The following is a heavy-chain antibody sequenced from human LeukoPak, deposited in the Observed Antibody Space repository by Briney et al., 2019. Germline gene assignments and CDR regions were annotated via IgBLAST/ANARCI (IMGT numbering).Heavy chain of an antibody. CDR2: ISGSGGST. CDR1: GFTFSSYA. V-gene: IGHV3-23*01. J-gene: IGHJ4*02. Sequence: GGSLRLSCAASGFTFSSYAMSWVRQAPGKGLEWVSAISGSGGSTYYADSVKSRFTISRDNSKNTLYLQMSSLTSEDTSVYYCATSSTGQLLMSYWGQGTLVTVSS. CDR3: ATSSTGQLLMSY. D-gene: IGHD4-17*01.